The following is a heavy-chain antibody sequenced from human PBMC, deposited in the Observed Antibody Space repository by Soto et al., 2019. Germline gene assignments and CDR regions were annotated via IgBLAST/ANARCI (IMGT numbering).Heavy chain of an antibody. CDR1: GFTFSGYS. D-gene: IGHD2-21*02. CDR3: AREETAWPLAYGLDV. CDR2: ISTRSDI. Sequence: GSLRLSCAASGFTFSGYSMNWVLQAPGKGLEWVASISTRSDIYYADSVKGRFTISRDNAKNSVSLQMNSLRAEDTAVYYCAREETAWPLAYGLDVWGQGTTVTVSS. V-gene: IGHV3-21*01. J-gene: IGHJ6*02.